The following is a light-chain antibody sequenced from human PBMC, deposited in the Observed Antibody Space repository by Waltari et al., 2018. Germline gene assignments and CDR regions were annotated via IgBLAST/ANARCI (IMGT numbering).Light chain of an antibody. Sequence: QSALTQPASVSGSPGQSITLSCTGTSRSVGGYKYASWYQQPPAKAPKPRVYDVSKRPSGVSNRFSGSKSDNTASLTISGLQAEDEADYYCSSYTSSSTWVFGGGTKVTVL. V-gene: IGLV2-14*01. CDR1: SRSVGGYKY. CDR3: SSYTSSSTWV. J-gene: IGLJ3*02. CDR2: DVS.